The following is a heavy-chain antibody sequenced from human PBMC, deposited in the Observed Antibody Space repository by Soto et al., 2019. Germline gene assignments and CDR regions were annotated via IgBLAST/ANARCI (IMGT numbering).Heavy chain of an antibody. Sequence: GGSLRLSCAASGFTFSSYAMHWVRQAPGKGLEWVAVISYDGSNKYYADSVKGRFTISRDNSKNTLYLQMNSLRAEDTAVYYCARSLVPHDYSNRYYYYGMDVWGKGPRSPSPQ. CDR2: ISYDGSNK. CDR3: ARSLVPHDYSNRYYYYGMDV. J-gene: IGHJ6*01. D-gene: IGHD4-4*01. V-gene: IGHV3-30-3*01. CDR1: GFTFSSYA.